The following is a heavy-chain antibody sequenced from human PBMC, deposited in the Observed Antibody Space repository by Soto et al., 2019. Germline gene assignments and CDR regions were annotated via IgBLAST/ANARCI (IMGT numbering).Heavy chain of an antibody. CDR2: LNGGTGQT. CDR3: ARGKGMEENYYYYGLDI. Sequence: ASVKVSCKASGYTFSTYAMHWVRQAPGQSLEWMGWLNGGTGQTRYSQKFQDRVIITRDTSASTGYMELSSLTSEDTAVYYCARGKGMEENYYYYGLDIWGQGTTVTVSS. CDR1: GYTFSTYA. J-gene: IGHJ6*02. V-gene: IGHV1-3*01. D-gene: IGHD1-1*01.